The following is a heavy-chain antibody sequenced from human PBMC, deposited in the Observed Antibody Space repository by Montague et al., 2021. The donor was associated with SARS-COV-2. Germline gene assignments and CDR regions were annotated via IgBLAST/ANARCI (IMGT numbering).Heavy chain of an antibody. CDR3: ARDSRIAGATGGMDV. CDR2: IKPDGGEK. Sequence: SLILSCAASGFTFSSYWMSWVRQTPGKGLEWVANIKPDGGEKHYXDSVKGRFTISRDNAKNSLNLQMDSLRAEDTALYYCARDSRIAGATGGMDVWGQGTTVIVSS. CDR1: GFTFSSYW. J-gene: IGHJ6*02. V-gene: IGHV3-7*03. D-gene: IGHD1-26*01.